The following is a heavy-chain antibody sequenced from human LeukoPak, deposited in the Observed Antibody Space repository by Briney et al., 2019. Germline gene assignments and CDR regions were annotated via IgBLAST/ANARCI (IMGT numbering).Heavy chain of an antibody. J-gene: IGHJ4*02. CDR2: IYSSGTT. D-gene: IGHD6-13*01. CDR1: GGSISSYY. Sequence: SETLSLTCTVSGGSISSYYWSWIRQPPGKGLEWIGYIYSSGTTKYNSSFKRRVTMSVDTSKNQISLKLTSVTAADTAVYYCARDSSIWYRGAFDYWGQGTLVTVSS. V-gene: IGHV4-59*12. CDR3: ARDSSIWYRGAFDY.